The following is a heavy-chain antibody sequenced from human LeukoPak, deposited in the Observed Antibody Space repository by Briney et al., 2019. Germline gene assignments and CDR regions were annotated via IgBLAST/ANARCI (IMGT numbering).Heavy chain of an antibody. D-gene: IGHD3-10*01. Sequence: ASVKVSCKASGYTFTGYYMHWVRQAPGQGLEWMGWINPNSGGTNYAQKFQGRDTMTRDTSISTAYMELSRLRSDDTAVYYCARAYGSGSYYNYVNFDYWGQGTLVTVSS. V-gene: IGHV1-2*02. CDR3: ARAYGSGSYYNYVNFDY. CDR1: GYTFTGYY. CDR2: INPNSGGT. J-gene: IGHJ4*02.